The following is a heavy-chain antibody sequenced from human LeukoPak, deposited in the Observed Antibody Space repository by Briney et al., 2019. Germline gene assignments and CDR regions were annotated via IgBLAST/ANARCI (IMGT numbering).Heavy chain of an antibody. CDR3: ARDSGAVAGTGYFDY. CDR1: GFTFSSYA. D-gene: IGHD6-19*01. CDR2: ISYDGSNK. V-gene: IGHV3-30-3*01. Sequence: GGSLRLSCAASGFTFSSYAMHGVRQAPGKGLEWVALISYDGSNKYYADSVKGRFTISRDNSKNTLYLQMNSLRAEDTAVYYCARDSGAVAGTGYFDYWGQGTLVTVSS. J-gene: IGHJ4*02.